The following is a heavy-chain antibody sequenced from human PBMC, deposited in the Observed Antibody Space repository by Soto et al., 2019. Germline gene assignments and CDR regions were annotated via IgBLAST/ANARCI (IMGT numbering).Heavy chain of an antibody. CDR3: AAGYTTGPDAFDI. V-gene: IGHV5-51*01. Sequence: GESLKISCKGSGYNFANYWLGWVRQMPGKGLEWMGMIFPGDSDTKNSPSLQGQITMSVDKSDSSAYLQWRSLKASDTAMYYCAAGYTTGPDAFDIWGQGTMVTVSS. CDR1: GYNFANYW. D-gene: IGHD6-13*01. J-gene: IGHJ3*02. CDR2: IFPGDSDT.